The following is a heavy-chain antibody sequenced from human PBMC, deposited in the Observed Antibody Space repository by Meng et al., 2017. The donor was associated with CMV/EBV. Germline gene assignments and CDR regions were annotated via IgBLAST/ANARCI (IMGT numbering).Heavy chain of an antibody. V-gene: IGHV4-34*01. CDR3: ARGRTGEHDFWSGYWADY. J-gene: IGHJ4*02. CDR1: GVVFSGYN. Sequence: HLRQWAAGPLRPSGALSLTVAVYGVVFSGYNWSWIRQPPGKGLEWIGEINHSGSTNYNPSLKSRVTISVDTSKNQFSLKLSSVTAADTAVYYCARGRTGEHDFWSGYWADYWGQGTLVTVSS. D-gene: IGHD3-3*01. CDR2: INHSGST.